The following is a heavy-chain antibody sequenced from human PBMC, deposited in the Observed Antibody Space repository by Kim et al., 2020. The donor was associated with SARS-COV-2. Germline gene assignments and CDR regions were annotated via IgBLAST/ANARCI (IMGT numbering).Heavy chain of an antibody. Sequence: GGSLRLSCSASGFTFSSYAMHWVRQAPGKGLEYVSAISSNGGSTYYADSVKGRFTISRDNSKNTLYLQMSSLRAEDTAVYYCVKDRGGSGWYRDGAFDIWGQGTMVTVSS. CDR3: VKDRGGSGWYRDGAFDI. V-gene: IGHV3-64D*09. J-gene: IGHJ3*02. CDR1: GFTFSSYA. D-gene: IGHD6-19*01. CDR2: ISSNGGST.